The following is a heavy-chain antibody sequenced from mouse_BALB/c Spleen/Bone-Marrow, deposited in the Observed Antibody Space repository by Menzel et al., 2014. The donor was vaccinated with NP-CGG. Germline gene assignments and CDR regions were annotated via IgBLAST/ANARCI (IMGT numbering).Heavy chain of an antibody. CDR1: GFNIKDTY. D-gene: IGHD2-14*01. CDR2: IDPANGNT. Sequence: VQLQQPGAELVKPGASVKLSCTASGFNIKDTYMHWVKQRPEQGLEWIGRIDPANGNTKYDPKFQGKATVTADTSSNTAYQQLSSLTSEDTAVYYCASYRYAWYFDVWGAGTTVTVSS. J-gene: IGHJ1*01. V-gene: IGHV14-3*02. CDR3: ASYRYAWYFDV.